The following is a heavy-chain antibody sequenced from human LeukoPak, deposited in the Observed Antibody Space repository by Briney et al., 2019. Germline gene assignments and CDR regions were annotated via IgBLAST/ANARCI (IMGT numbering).Heavy chain of an antibody. Sequence: SVKVSCKASGGTFSSYAISWVRQAPGQGPEWMGRIIPILGIANYAQKFQGRVTITADKSTSTAYMELSSLRSEDTAVYYCAREGYYDSSGYYGYFQHWGQGTLVTVSS. D-gene: IGHD3-22*01. CDR3: AREGYYDSSGYYGYFQH. CDR1: GGTFSSYA. J-gene: IGHJ1*01. CDR2: IIPILGIA. V-gene: IGHV1-69*04.